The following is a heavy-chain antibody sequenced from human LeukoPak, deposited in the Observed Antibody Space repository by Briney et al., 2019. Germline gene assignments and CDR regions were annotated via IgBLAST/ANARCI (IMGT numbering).Heavy chain of an antibody. CDR2: TYYRSKRSN. CDR1: GDSVSSNSAA. D-gene: IGHD3-3*01. J-gene: IGHJ3*02. V-gene: IGHV6-1*01. Sequence: SQTLSLTCAISGDSVSSNSAAWNWIRQSPSRGLEWLGRTYYRSKRSNDYAVSVKSRITINPDTSKNQFSLQLNSVTPEDTAVYYCASFEGPLWYYDFWSGYYSDAFDIWGQGTMVTVSS. CDR3: ASFEGPLWYYDFWSGYYSDAFDI.